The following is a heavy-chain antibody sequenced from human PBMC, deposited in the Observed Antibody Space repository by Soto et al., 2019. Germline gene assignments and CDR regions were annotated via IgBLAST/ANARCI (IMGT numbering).Heavy chain of an antibody. V-gene: IGHV3-23*01. Sequence: GGGLRVSCSASVFAFSADYRIWLLEAPLRGVEWVSVLSGSGIGKEYADSVKGRFTISRDNSRNTLYLQMTGLRVEDTAVYYCAKDRYCSATSCQDFGSWGQGTLVTVSS. J-gene: IGHJ4*02. CDR3: AKDRYCSATSCQDFGS. CDR1: VFAFSADY. D-gene: IGHD2-2*01. CDR2: LSGSGIGK.